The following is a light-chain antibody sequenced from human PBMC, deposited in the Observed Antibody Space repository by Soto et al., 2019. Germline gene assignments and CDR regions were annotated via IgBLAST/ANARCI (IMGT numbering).Light chain of an antibody. J-gene: IGKJ1*01. V-gene: IGKV3D-15*01. CDR1: QSVSSTY. CDR2: DAS. CDR3: QQYNNWPPKT. Sequence: VLTQSPGTVCLSPGERATLSCRASQSVSSTYLAWYQQHPGQAPRLLIYDASNRATGIPPRFSGSGSGTEFTLTISSLQSEDFAVYYCQQYNNWPPKTFGQGTKV.